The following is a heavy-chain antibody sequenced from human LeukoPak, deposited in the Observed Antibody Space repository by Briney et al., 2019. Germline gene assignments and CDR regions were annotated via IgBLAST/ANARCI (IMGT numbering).Heavy chain of an antibody. CDR2: GYPNCGGI. J-gene: IGHJ3*02. Sequence: GASVKVSCMASGYTFSDYYLHWVRQAPGQRLEWMGWGYPNCGGINYVQKLEGRVTMGRDTYISTVYMELSSLRSDDTAVYFCAREKGGGLDAFDIWGQGTMVTVSS. D-gene: IGHD3-16*01. CDR1: GYTFSDYY. CDR3: AREKGGGLDAFDI. V-gene: IGHV1-2*02.